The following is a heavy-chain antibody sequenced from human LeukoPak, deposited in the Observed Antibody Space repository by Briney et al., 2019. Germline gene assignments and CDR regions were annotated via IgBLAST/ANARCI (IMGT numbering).Heavy chain of an antibody. CDR3: ARVELYYYYMDV. Sequence: PGGSLRLSCAASGFTVSSNYMSWVRQAPGKGLEWVSVIYSGGSTYYADSVKGRFTISRDNSKNTLYLQMNSLRAEDTAVYYCARVELYYYYMDVWGKGTTVTISS. D-gene: IGHD1-7*01. V-gene: IGHV3-66*01. CDR2: IYSGGST. CDR1: GFTVSSNY. J-gene: IGHJ6*03.